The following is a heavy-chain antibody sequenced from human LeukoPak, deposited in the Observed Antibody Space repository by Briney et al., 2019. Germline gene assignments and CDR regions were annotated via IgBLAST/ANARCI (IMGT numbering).Heavy chain of an antibody. D-gene: IGHD6-13*01. J-gene: IGHJ4*02. V-gene: IGHV3-64*04. CDR3: ARGHPHSSSYYGSFDF. CDR1: GFTFSSLG. CDR2: IGSDGDST. Sequence: GGSLRLSCSASGFTFSSLGMHWVRQAPGKGLEHVSTIGSDGDSTYYADSVKDRFTISRDNSKNALYLQMNSLRIEDTAVYFCARGHPHSSSYYGSFDFWGQGTLVTVSS.